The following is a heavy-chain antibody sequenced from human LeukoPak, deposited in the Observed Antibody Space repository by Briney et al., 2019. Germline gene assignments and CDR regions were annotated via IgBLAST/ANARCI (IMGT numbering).Heavy chain of an antibody. Sequence: GGPLRLSCATSGFTFSSYAMSWVRQAPGKGLEWVSVISDSGGGTFYADSVKGRFTISRDNAKNTLYLQMNSLRAEDTAVYHCARDKAVIPPSNIDYWGQGTLVTVSS. CDR2: ISDSGGGT. CDR1: GFTFSSYA. CDR3: ARDKAVIPPSNIDY. V-gene: IGHV3-23*01. J-gene: IGHJ4*02. D-gene: IGHD2-21*01.